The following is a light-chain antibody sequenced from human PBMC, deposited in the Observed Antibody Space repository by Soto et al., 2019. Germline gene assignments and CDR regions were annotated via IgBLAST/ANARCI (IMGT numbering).Light chain of an antibody. V-gene: IGKV1-5*01. CDR1: QSISSW. CDR3: QQYNSYPWT. Sequence: DIQMTQSPSTLSASVGDRVTITCRASQSISSWLAWYQQRPGKAPKFLISDASSLESGVPSRFSGSGFGTEFTLTISSLQPDDFATYYCQQYNSYPWTFGQGTKVEI. CDR2: DAS. J-gene: IGKJ1*01.